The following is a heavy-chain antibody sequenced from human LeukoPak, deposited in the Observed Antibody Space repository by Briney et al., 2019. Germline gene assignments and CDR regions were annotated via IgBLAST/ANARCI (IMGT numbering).Heavy chain of an antibody. J-gene: IGHJ5*02. CDR3: ARETGIAAAGTFWFDP. V-gene: IGHV4-39*02. Sequence: SETLSLTCTVSGGSISSSSYYWGWIRQPPGKGLGWIGSIYYSGSTYYNPSLKSRVTISVDTSKNQFSLKLSSVTAADTAVYYCARETGIAAAGTFWFDPWGQGTLVTVSS. CDR2: IYYSGST. CDR1: GGSISSSSYY. D-gene: IGHD6-13*01.